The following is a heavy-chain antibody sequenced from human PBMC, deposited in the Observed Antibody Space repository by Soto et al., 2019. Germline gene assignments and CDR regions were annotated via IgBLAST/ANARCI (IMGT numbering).Heavy chain of an antibody. CDR3: ARGRGYSYDYFDY. V-gene: IGHV3-74*01. CDR2: INSDGSST. CDR1: GFTFSSYW. Sequence: QPGGSLRLSCAASGFTFSSYWMHWVRQAPGKGLVWVSRINSDGSSTSYADSVKGRFTISRDNAKNTLYLQMNSLRAEDTAVYYCARGRGYSYDYFDYWGQGTLVTVSS. D-gene: IGHD5-18*01. J-gene: IGHJ4*02.